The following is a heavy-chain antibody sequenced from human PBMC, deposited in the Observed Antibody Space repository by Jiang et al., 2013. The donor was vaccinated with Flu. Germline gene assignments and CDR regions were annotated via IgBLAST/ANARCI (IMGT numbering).Heavy chain of an antibody. J-gene: IGHJ4*02. V-gene: IGHV5-51*01. D-gene: IGHD6-13*01. CDR2: IYPGDSDT. CDR3: ARHKAQSSSWVDFDY. Sequence: GAEVKKPGESLKISCKGSGYSFSSHWIGWVRQMPGKGLEWMGIIYPGDSDTRYSPSFQGQVTISADKSISTAYLQWSSLKASDTAMYYCARHKAQSSSWVDFDYWGQGTLVHRLL. CDR1: GYSFSSHW.